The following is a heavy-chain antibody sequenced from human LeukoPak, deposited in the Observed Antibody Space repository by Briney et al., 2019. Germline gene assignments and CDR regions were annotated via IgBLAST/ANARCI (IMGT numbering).Heavy chain of an antibody. J-gene: IGHJ4*02. CDR2: ISSSSSYI. V-gene: IGHV3-21*01. CDR3: ARHGGLGVAGTLYYFDH. CDR1: GFTFSSYS. Sequence: GGSLRLSCAASGFTFSSYSMNWVRQAPGKGLEWVSSISSSSSYIYYADSVKGRFTISRDNAKNSLYLQMNSLRAEDTAVYYCARHGGLGVAGTLYYFDHWGQGTLATVSS. D-gene: IGHD6-19*01.